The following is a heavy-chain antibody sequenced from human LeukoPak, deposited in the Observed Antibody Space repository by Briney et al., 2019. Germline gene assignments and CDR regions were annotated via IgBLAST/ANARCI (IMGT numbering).Heavy chain of an antibody. V-gene: IGHV3-30-3*01. CDR1: GFTFSVYT. Sequence: HPGGSLRLSCAASGFTFSVYTIHWARQAPGKGLEWVAVMSSDGSNKYYADSVKGRFTISRDNSKNTLYLQMNSLRAEDTAVYYCAKDVAVAAIAQFDYWGQGTLVTVSS. D-gene: IGHD6-19*01. J-gene: IGHJ4*02. CDR2: MSSDGSNK. CDR3: AKDVAVAAIAQFDY.